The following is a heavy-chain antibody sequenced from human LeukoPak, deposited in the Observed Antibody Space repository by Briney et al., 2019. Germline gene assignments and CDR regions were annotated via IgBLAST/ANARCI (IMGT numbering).Heavy chain of an antibody. CDR3: ARLNLGYCSSTSCSLDY. V-gene: IGHV3-64*04. D-gene: IGHD2-2*01. J-gene: IGHJ4*02. CDR2: ITSSGGST. Sequence: PGGSLRLSCSVSGSISTYDMFWVRRAPGKGLDYVAAITSSGGSTYYADSVKGRFTISRDNAKNSLYLQMNSLRAEDTAVYYCARLNLGYCSSTSCSLDYWGQGNLVTVSS. CDR1: GSISTYD.